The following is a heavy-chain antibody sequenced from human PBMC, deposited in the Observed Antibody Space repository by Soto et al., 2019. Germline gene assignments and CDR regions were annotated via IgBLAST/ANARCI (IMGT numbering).Heavy chain of an antibody. CDR1: GYTFTSYD. V-gene: IGHV1-8*01. CDR2: MNPNSGNT. J-gene: IGHJ1*01. CDR3: ARITDRNYYDSSGAKEYFQH. D-gene: IGHD3-22*01. Sequence: ASVKVSCKASGYTFTSYDINWVRQATGQGLEWMGWMNPNSGNTGYAQKFQGRVTMTRNTSTSTAYMELRSLRSDDTAVYYCARITDRNYYDSSGAKEYFQHWGQGTLVTVSS.